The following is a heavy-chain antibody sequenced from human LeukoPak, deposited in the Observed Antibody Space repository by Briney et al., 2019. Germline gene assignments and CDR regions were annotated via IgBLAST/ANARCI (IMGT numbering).Heavy chain of an antibody. CDR3: AKDRVAVAGPYDY. V-gene: IGHV3-30*18. Sequence: GGSLRLSCAASGFTFSSYGMHWVRQAPGKGLEWVAVISYDGSNKYYADSVKGRFTISRDNSKNTLYLQMNSLRAEDTAVYYCAKDRVAVAGPYDYWGQGTLVTVSS. J-gene: IGHJ4*02. CDR1: GFTFSSYG. D-gene: IGHD6-19*01. CDR2: ISYDGSNK.